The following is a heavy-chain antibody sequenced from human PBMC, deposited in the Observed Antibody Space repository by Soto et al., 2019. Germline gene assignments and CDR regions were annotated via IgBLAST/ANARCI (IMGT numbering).Heavy chain of an antibody. CDR3: ARAPMVRGVTQNWFDP. D-gene: IGHD3-10*01. Sequence: GGSLRLSCAASGFTFSSYWMHWVRQAPGKGLVWVSRINSDGSSTSYADSVKGRFTISRDNAKNTLYLQMNSLRAEDTAVYYCARAPMVRGVTQNWFDPWGQGTLVTVSS. CDR1: GFTFSSYW. CDR2: INSDGSST. V-gene: IGHV3-74*01. J-gene: IGHJ5*02.